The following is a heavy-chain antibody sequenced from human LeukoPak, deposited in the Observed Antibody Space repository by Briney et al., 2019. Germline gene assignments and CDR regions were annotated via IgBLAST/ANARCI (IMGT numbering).Heavy chain of an antibody. V-gene: IGHV1-18*01. CDR2: ISAYNGNT. CDR3: ARDKAVTTEVTQHFQH. Sequence: ASVKVSCKASGYTFTSYGISWVRQAPGQGLEWMGWISAYNGNTNYAQKLQGRVTMTTDTSTSTAYMELRSLRSDDTAVYYCARDKAVTTEVTQHFQHWGQGTLVTVSS. J-gene: IGHJ1*01. CDR1: GYTFTSYG. D-gene: IGHD4-23*01.